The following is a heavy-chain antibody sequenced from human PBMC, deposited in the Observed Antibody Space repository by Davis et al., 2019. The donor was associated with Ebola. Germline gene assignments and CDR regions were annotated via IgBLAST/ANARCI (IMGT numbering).Heavy chain of an antibody. CDR1: GFTFSSYW. V-gene: IGHV3-7*03. CDR2: IKQDGSEK. CDR3: ARKGHDYGDLYYYYGMDV. D-gene: IGHD4-17*01. Sequence: PGGSLRLSCAASGFTFSSYWMSWVRQAPGKGLEWVANIKQDGSEKYYVDSVKGRFTISRDNAKNSLYLQMNSLRAEDTAVYYCARKGHDYGDLYYYYGMDVWGQGTTVTVSS. J-gene: IGHJ6*02.